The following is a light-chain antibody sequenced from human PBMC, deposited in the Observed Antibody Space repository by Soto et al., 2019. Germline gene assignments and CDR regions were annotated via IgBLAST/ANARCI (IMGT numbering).Light chain of an antibody. CDR1: QSISSN. CDR3: QQLERYPST. Sequence: EIVMTQSPATLSVSPGDRATLSCRASQSISSNLAWYQQKPGQAPRLLMFRTSSRATGFPARFSGSGSGTEFTLTISSLQPEDFATYYCQQLERYPSTFGGGTKVDIK. V-gene: IGKV3-15*01. CDR2: RTS. J-gene: IGKJ4*01.